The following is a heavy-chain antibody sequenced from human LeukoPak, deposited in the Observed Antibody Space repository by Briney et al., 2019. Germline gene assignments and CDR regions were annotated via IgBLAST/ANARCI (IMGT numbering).Heavy chain of an antibody. Sequence: GGSLRLSCAASGFTFNNYAMSWVRQAPGKGLEWVSAICGGGGSTYYADSIKGRFTISRDNSKNTLYLQMNGLRAEDTAVYYCAKGGSGSCYDRLDYWGQGTLVTVSS. D-gene: IGHD2-15*01. J-gene: IGHJ4*02. V-gene: IGHV3-23*01. CDR2: ICGGGGST. CDR3: AKGGSGSCYDRLDY. CDR1: GFTFNNYA.